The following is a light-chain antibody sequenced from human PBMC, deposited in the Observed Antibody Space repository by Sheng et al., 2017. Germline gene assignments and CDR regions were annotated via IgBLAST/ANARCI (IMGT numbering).Light chain of an antibody. CDR3: ETWDSNTRV. V-gene: IGLV4-60*03. J-gene: IGLJ3*02. CDR1: SGHSSYI. CDR2: LEGSGSY. Sequence: QPVLTQSSSASASLGSSVKLTCTLSSGHSSYIIAWHQQQPGKAPRYLMKLEGSGSYNKGSGVPDRFSGSSSGADRYLTISNLQSEDEADYYCETWDSNTRVFGGGTKADR.